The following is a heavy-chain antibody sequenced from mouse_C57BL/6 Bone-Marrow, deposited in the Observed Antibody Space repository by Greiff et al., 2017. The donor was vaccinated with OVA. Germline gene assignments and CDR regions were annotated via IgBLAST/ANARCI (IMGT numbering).Heavy chain of an antibody. CDR2: LDPTSGGT. V-gene: IGHV1-72*01. J-gene: IGHJ2*01. Sequence: QVHVKQPGAELVKPGASVKLSCQASGYTFTSYWMHWVKQRPGRGLEWIGRLDPTSGGTKYNEKFKSKATLTVDKPASTAYMQLSSVTSEDSAVFYCARLILDYWGQGTALTVAS. CDR1: GYTFTSYW. CDR3: ARLILDY.